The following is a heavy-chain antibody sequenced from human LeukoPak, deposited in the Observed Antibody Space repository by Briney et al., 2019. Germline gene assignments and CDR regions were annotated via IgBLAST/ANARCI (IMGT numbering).Heavy chain of an antibody. CDR3: ARVGIVGATTGFDY. CDR2: IRSSGSTI. D-gene: IGHD1-26*01. V-gene: IGHV3-48*04. CDR1: GFTFSTYA. J-gene: IGHJ4*02. Sequence: GSLRLSCAASGFTFSTYAMIWVRQAPGKGLEWLSYIRSSGSTIYYADSVKGRFTISRDSAKNSLYLQMNSLRAEDTAVYYCARVGIVGATTGFDYWGQGTLVTVSS.